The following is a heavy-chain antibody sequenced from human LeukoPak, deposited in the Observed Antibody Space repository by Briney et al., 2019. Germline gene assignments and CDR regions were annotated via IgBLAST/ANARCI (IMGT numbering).Heavy chain of an antibody. Sequence: GGSLRLSCAASGFTFNNHAMSWVRQAPGKGLEWVAVISYDGSNKYYADSVKGRFTISRDNSKNTLYLQMNSLRAEDTAVYYCARVGGSDAFDIWGQGTMVTVSS. D-gene: IGHD1-26*01. CDR3: ARVGGSDAFDI. CDR1: GFTFNNHA. V-gene: IGHV3-30*04. CDR2: ISYDGSNK. J-gene: IGHJ3*02.